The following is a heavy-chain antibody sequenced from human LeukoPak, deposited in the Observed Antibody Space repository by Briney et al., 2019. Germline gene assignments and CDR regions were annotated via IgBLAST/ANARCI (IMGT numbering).Heavy chain of an antibody. D-gene: IGHD3-3*01. CDR3: ASRSSIWSGYQDTLYYFDS. Sequence: SETLSLTCTVSGGSISSYYWSWLRQPPGKRLEWIGHIYYSGSTNYNPSLKSRVTISVDTSKNQFSLKLSSVTAADTAVYYCASRSSIWSGYQDTLYYFDSWGQGTLVTVSS. CDR1: GGSISSYY. J-gene: IGHJ4*02. V-gene: IGHV4-59*01. CDR2: IYYSGST.